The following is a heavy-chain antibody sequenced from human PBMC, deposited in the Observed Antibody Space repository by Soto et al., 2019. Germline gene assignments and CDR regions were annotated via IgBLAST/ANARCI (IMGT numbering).Heavy chain of an antibody. CDR2: IYYSGST. J-gene: IGHJ5*02. D-gene: IGHD3-10*01. Sequence: SETLSLTCTVSGGSISSGGYYWSWIRQHPGKGLEWIGYIYYSGSTYYNPSLKSRVTISVDTSKNQFSLKLSSVTAADTAVYYCARVIPYYYGSGSYHWFDPWRQGTLVTVSS. V-gene: IGHV4-31*03. CDR1: GGSISSGGYY. CDR3: ARVIPYYYGSGSYHWFDP.